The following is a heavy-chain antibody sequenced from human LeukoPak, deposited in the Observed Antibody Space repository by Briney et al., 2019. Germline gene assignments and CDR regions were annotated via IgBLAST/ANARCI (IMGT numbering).Heavy chain of an antibody. D-gene: IGHD1-26*01. J-gene: IGHJ3*02. CDR3: AKTFRSGSYLDAFDI. Sequence: GGSLRLSCAASGFTFDDYAMHWVRQAPGKGLEWVSLISGDGGSTYYADSVEGRFTISRDNSKNSLYLQMNSLRTEDTALYYCAKTFRSGSYLDAFDIWGQGTMVTVSS. V-gene: IGHV3-43*02. CDR1: GFTFDDYA. CDR2: ISGDGGST.